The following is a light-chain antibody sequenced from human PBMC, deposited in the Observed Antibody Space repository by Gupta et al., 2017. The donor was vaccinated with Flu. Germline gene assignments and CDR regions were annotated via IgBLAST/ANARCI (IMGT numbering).Light chain of an antibody. CDR3: QEYSSYPRR. V-gene: IGKV1-5*03. J-gene: IGKJ1*01. CDR2: RAS. CDR1: QTVSHW. Sequence: GDSVTITCRASQTVSHWLAWYQQKPGKGPNLLIYRASTLQSGVASRFSGSGSGTEFTLTISSLQPDDVATYYCQEYSSYPRRFGQGTKV.